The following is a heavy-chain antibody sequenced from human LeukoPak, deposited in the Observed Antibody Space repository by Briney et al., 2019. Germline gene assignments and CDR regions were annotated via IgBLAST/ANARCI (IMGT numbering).Heavy chain of an antibody. Sequence: SEALSLTCTVSGASISSYYWSWIRQPAGKGLEWIGRIYTSGGTNYNPSLKSRVTMSVDTSKNQFSLKLSSVTAADTAVYYCAREREDIKLMLYAYYFDYWGQGTLVTVSS. CDR3: AREREDIKLMLYAYYFDY. V-gene: IGHV4-4*07. CDR1: GASISSYY. J-gene: IGHJ4*02. CDR2: IYTSGGT. D-gene: IGHD2-8*01.